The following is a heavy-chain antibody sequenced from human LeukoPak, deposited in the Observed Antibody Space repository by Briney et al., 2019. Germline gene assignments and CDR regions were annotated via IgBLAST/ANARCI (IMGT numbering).Heavy chain of an antibody. D-gene: IGHD2-15*01. J-gene: IGHJ6*03. CDR3: ARGGWHYYYYYMDV. Sequence: SETLSLTCTVSGDSISEYYWTSIRQAPGKGLEWIGYIYYTGSTNYNPSLKSRVTISVDTSKNQFSLRLSSVTAADTAVYYCARGGWHYYYYYMDVWGKGTTVTVSS. V-gene: IGHV4-59*01. CDR2: IYYTGST. CDR1: GDSISEYY.